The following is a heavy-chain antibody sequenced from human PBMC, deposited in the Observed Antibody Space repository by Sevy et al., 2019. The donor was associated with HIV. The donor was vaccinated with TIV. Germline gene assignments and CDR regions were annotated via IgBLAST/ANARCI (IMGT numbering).Heavy chain of an antibody. Sequence: GESLKISCAASGFTFSNYAINWVRQAPGKGLEWVSRISGSGDSTFYADSVKGRFTISRDNSKNTVHLQMNSLRVEDTAAYYCAKVVVPADIDPFYYYAYGMDVWGQGTTVTVSS. J-gene: IGHJ6*02. CDR2: ISGSGDST. D-gene: IGHD2-2*01. V-gene: IGHV3-23*01. CDR3: AKVVVPADIDPFYYYAYGMDV. CDR1: GFTFSNYA.